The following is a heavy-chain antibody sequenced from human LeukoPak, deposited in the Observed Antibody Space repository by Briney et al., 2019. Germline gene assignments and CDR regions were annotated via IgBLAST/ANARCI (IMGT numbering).Heavy chain of an antibody. V-gene: IGHV4-59*13. CDR2: ISHSGST. Sequence: PSETLSLTCSVSGASIRDYYWTWIRQPPGKRLQWIVAISHSGSTKYNPSLNSRVSISIDTSRDQFSLKLRSVTAADTAVYYCAREPRYYRDSYYSYMDVWGKGTTVTVSS. J-gene: IGHJ6*03. CDR3: AREPRYYRDSYYSYMDV. CDR1: GASIRDYY. D-gene: IGHD3-22*01.